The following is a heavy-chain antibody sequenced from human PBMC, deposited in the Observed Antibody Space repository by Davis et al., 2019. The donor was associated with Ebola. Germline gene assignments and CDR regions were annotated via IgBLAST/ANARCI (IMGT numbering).Heavy chain of an antibody. CDR3: LGRDYYYYGMDV. Sequence: GSLRLSCTVSGGSISSYYWSWIRQPPGKGLEWIGYIYYSGSTYYNPSLKSRVTISVDTSKNQFSLKLSSVTAADTAVYYCLGRDYYYYGMDVWGKGTTVTVSS. CDR1: GGSISSYY. J-gene: IGHJ6*04. CDR2: IYYSGST. V-gene: IGHV4-59*04.